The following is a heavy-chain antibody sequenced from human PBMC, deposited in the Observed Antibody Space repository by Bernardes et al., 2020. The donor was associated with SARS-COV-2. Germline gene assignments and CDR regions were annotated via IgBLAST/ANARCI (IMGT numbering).Heavy chain of an antibody. CDR1: GGSISPYY. V-gene: IGHV4-59*08. CDR3: ARRRISGRPVAEGNWLDP. J-gene: IGHJ5*02. D-gene: IGHD6-19*01. CDR2: IYHTGST. Sequence: SETLSLTCTVSGGSISPYYWNWIRQPPGKGLEWIGYIYHTGSTHYNPSLESRVTISLDKSKNQFSLNMSSMTAAATAVYYCARRRISGRPVAEGNWLDPWGKGTMVTVS.